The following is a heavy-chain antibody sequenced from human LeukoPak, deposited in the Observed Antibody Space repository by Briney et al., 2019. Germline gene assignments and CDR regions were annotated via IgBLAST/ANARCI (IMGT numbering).Heavy chain of an antibody. V-gene: IGHV4-30-4*01. CDR3: ARAPSYGSGTYIFDH. Sequence: PSQTLSLTCTVSGGSISSGDYYWSWIRQPPGKGLEWIGYIYHSGSTDYNPSLKSRLTISVDTSKNQFSLKLSPVTAADTAVYYCARAPSYGSGTYIFDHWGQGTLVTVSS. J-gene: IGHJ4*02. D-gene: IGHD3-10*01. CDR1: GGSISSGDYY. CDR2: IYHSGST.